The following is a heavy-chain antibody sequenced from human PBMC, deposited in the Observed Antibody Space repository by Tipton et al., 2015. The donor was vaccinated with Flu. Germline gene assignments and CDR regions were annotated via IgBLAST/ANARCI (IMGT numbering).Heavy chain of an antibody. J-gene: IGHJ5*02. CDR2: VSHSGST. CDR3: ARDRYDILTGSFSWFDP. Sequence: TLSLTCTVSGDSITSSSFYWVWIRQPPGKGLEWIGSVSHSGSTSYNPSLKSRIVMSIDTSKSQFSLTLRSVTAADTAVYYCARDRYDILTGSFSWFDPWGQGTLVTVSS. CDR1: GDSITSSSFY. D-gene: IGHD3-9*01. V-gene: IGHV4-39*07.